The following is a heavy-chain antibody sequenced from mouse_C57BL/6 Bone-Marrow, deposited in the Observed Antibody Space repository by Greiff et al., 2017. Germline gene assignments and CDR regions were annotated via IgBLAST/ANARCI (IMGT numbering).Heavy chain of an antibody. CDR3: TTLYGLLTWFAY. CDR1: GFNLKAYY. J-gene: IGHJ3*01. CDR2: LDPEDGDT. V-gene: IGHV14-1*01. D-gene: IGHD1-1*02. Sequence: VQLQQSGAELVRPGASVKLSCTASGFNLKAYYMHWVKQRPEQGLEWIGRLDPEDGDTESAPKFPGKATMTADTSSNTAYLQLSSLTSEDTAVYYCTTLYGLLTWFAYWGQGTLVTVSA.